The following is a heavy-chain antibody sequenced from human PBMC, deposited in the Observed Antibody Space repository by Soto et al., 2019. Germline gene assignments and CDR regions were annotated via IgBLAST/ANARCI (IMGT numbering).Heavy chain of an antibody. J-gene: IGHJ4*02. CDR3: ARSYGDYVFDY. Sequence: PSETLSLTCIISGASVSDSLSYWGWIRQPPGKRPEWIGNIYFSGITSYNPSLKRRVTISVDTSKNQFSLKLTSVTAADTAVYYCARSYGDYVFDYWGQGTLVTVSS. CDR1: GASVSDSLSY. CDR2: IYFSGIT. V-gene: IGHV4-39*07. D-gene: IGHD4-17*01.